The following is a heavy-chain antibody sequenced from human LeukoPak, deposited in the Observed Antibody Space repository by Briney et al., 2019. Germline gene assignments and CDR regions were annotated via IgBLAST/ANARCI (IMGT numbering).Heavy chain of an antibody. CDR3: AKGEQLVQAFDI. V-gene: IGHV3-23*01. CDR1: GYTFSSYA. CDR2: ISGSGGST. Sequence: PGGSLRLSCAASGYTFSSYAMSWVRQAPGKGLEWVSAISGSGGSTYYADSVKGRFTISRDNSKNTLYLQMNSLRAEDTAVYYCAKGEQLVQAFDIWGQGTMVTVSS. J-gene: IGHJ3*02. D-gene: IGHD6-6*01.